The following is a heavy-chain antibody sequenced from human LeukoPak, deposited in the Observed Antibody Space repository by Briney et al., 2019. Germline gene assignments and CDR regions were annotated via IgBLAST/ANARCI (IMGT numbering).Heavy chain of an antibody. J-gene: IGHJ4*02. CDR3: AREGDY. Sequence: GGSLRLSCAASGFTFRSYWMSWVRQAPGKGLEWVGRTRNKANSYTTEYAASVKGRFTISRDDSKNSLYLQMNSLKTEDTAVYYCAREGDYWGQGTLVTVSS. CDR1: GFTFRSYW. V-gene: IGHV3-72*01. CDR2: TRNKANSYTT.